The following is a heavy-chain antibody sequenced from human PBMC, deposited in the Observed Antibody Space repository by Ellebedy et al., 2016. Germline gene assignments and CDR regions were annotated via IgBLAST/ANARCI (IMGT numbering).Heavy chain of an antibody. CDR1: GFTFRSYD. CDR3: ARVRFGDTAVDY. CDR2: IGTAGDT. J-gene: IGHJ4*02. D-gene: IGHD5-18*01. V-gene: IGHV3-13*01. Sequence: GESLKISCAASGFTFRSYDMHWVRQATGKGLEWVSAIGTAGDTYYPGSVKGRFTISRENAKNSLYLQMNGLRAEDTAVYYCARVRFGDTAVDYWGQGTLVTVSS.